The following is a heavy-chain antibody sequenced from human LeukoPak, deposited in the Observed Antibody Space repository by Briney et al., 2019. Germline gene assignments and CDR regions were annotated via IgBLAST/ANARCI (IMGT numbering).Heavy chain of an antibody. CDR2: IHHSGTA. V-gene: IGHV4-34*01. CDR3: ARGSLIYGSSGFNL. Sequence: SETLSLTCAVFGGSFSGYYWTWIRQPPGMGLEWIGEIHHSGTANYNPSLKSRVTMSIDTSKSQFSLKLTSVTAADAALYYCARGSLIYGSSGFNLWGQGTMVTVSS. J-gene: IGHJ3*01. CDR1: GGSFSGYY. D-gene: IGHD3-22*01.